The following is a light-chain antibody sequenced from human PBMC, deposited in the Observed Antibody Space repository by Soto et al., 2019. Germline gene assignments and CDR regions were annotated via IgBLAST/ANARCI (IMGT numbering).Light chain of an antibody. J-gene: IGKJ4*01. CDR1: QSVSSSTS. Sequence: EIVLTQSPGTLSLSPGERATLSCRASQSVSSSTSLAWYQQKTGQAPRLLIYGASSRAVGVPDRFSGSGSGTDFTLTISRPEPEDFAVYYCQQYGDSPLTFGGGTKVE. CDR3: QQYGDSPLT. V-gene: IGKV3-20*01. CDR2: GAS.